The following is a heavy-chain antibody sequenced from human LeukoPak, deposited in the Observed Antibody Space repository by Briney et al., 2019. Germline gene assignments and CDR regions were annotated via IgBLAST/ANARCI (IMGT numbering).Heavy chain of an antibody. CDR2: IYPYDSET. D-gene: IGHD2-15*01. Sequence: GESLKISCKLSEYSFGTWIGWVRQMPGKGLEWMGIIYPYDSETSYSPSFQGQVIISVDTSLDTPYLPWDTLKASDPALYYCARTMVGAGFYYFEYWGQGTLLTVSS. CDR3: ARTMVGAGFYYFEY. V-gene: IGHV5-51*01. J-gene: IGHJ4*02. CDR1: EYSFGTW.